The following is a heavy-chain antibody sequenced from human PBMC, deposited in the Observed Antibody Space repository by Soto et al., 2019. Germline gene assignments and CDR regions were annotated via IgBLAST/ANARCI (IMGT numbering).Heavy chain of an antibody. Sequence: GGSLRLSCAASGFTFSSYWMSWVRQAPGKGLEWVANIKQDGSEKYYVDSVKGRFTISRDNAKNSLYLQMNSLRAEDTAVYYCARAWEQLVPGSYMDVWGKGTTVTVSS. J-gene: IGHJ6*04. V-gene: IGHV3-7*01. CDR2: IKQDGSEK. CDR1: GFTFSSYW. CDR3: ARAWEQLVPGSYMDV. D-gene: IGHD6-6*01.